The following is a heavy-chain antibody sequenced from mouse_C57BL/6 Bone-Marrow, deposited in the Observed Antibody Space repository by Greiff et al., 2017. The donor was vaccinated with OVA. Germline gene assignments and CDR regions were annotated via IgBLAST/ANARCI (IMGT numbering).Heavy chain of an antibody. CDR1: GFTFSDYY. D-gene: IGHD1-1*02. CDR2: ISNGGGST. CDR3: ARQLSRGFAY. J-gene: IGHJ3*01. Sequence: EVQLQESGGGLVQPGGSLKLSCAASGFTFSDYYMYWVRQTPEKRLEWVAYISNGGGSTYYPDTVKGRFTISRDNAKNTLYLQMSRLKSEDTAMYYCARQLSRGFAYWGQGTLVTVSA. V-gene: IGHV5-12*01.